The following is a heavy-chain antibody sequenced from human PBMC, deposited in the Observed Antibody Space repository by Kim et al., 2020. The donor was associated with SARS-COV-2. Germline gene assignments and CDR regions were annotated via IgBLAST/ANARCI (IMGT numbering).Heavy chain of an antibody. CDR1: GYTFTGYY. CDR3: QTDWLPMGVNYGMDV. Sequence: ASVKVSCKASGYTFTGYYMHWVRQAPGQGLEWMGRINPNSGGTNYAQKFQGRVTMTRDTSISTAYMELSRLRSDDTAVYYCQTDWLPMGVNYGMDVWGQGTTVTGSS. V-gene: IGHV1-2*06. D-gene: IGHD3-10*01. CDR2: INPNSGGT. J-gene: IGHJ6*02.